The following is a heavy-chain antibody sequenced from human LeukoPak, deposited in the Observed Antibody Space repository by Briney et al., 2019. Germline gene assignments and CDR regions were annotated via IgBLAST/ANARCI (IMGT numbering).Heavy chain of an antibody. CDR2: IYPGDSDT. J-gene: IGHJ3*02. D-gene: IGHD3-10*01. Sequence: GESLKISFKGSGYSFTSYWIGWVRQMPGKGLEWMGIIYPGDSDTRYSPSFQGQVTISADKSISTAYLQWSSLKASDSAMYYCATNTMLRGIHAFDIWGQGTMVTVSS. CDR1: GYSFTSYW. CDR3: ATNTMLRGIHAFDI. V-gene: IGHV5-51*01.